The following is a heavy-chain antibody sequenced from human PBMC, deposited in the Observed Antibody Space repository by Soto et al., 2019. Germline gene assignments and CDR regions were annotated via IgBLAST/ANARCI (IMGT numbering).Heavy chain of an antibody. Sequence: EVQLVESGGGLVKPGGSLRLSCAASGFTFNTYDMNWVRQAPGKGLEWVSSITTSSAYIYYADSLKGRITNSRDNAKNSLFLKMNSLRAEDTAVYYCVRSGTARLLRHSWFDTWGQGTLVTVSS. V-gene: IGHV3-21*01. CDR1: GFTFNTYD. CDR3: VRSGTARLLRHSWFDT. D-gene: IGHD2-21*01. CDR2: ITTSSAYI. J-gene: IGHJ5*02.